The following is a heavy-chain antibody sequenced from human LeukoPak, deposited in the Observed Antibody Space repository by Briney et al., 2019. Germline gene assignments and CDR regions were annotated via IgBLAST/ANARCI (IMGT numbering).Heavy chain of an antibody. V-gene: IGHV3-53*01. J-gene: IGHJ4*02. CDR3: ARDGFSTSWGLAY. Sequence: LXLSXAAXGFAVXSNYMSWVRQAPGKXLEWVSVIYSGGDTYYADSVKGRFTISRDNSKNTLSLQMNSLRAEDTAMYYCARDGFSTSWGLAYWGQGTLVTVSS. CDR1: GFAVXSNY. D-gene: IGHD6-13*01. CDR2: IYSGGDT.